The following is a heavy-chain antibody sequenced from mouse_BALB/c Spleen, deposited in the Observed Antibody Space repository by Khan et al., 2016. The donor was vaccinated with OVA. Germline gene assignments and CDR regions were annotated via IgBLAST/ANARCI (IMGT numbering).Heavy chain of an antibody. CDR2: INTNTGES. CDR3: ARGNYYGSNSWFAY. D-gene: IGHD1-1*01. CDR1: GYTFTNYG. J-gene: IGHJ3*01. Sequence: QIQLVQSGPELKKPGETVKISCKASGYTFTNYGMNWVKQAPGKGLKWMGWINTNTGESTYGEEFKGRFAFSLETSASTAYLQINNLKNEDTATYFGARGNYYGSNSWFAYWGQGTLVTVYA. V-gene: IGHV9-3*02.